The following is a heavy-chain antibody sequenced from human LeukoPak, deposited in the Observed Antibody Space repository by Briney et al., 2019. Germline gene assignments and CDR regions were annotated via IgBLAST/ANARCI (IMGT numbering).Heavy chain of an antibody. CDR3: ARGGYQLLSVDY. Sequence: SETLSLTCTVSGGSISSGGYSWSWIRQHPGKGLEWIGYIYYSGSTYYNPSLKSRVTISVDTSKNQFSLKLSSVTAADTAVYYCARGGYQLLSVDYWGQGTLVTVSS. J-gene: IGHJ4*02. D-gene: IGHD2-2*01. CDR1: GGSISSGGYS. CDR2: IYYSGST. V-gene: IGHV4-31*03.